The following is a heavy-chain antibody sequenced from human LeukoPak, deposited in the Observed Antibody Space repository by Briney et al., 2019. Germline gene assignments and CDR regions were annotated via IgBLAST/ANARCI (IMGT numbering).Heavy chain of an antibody. CDR1: GGSISSGDYY. Sequence: SETLSLTCTVSGGSISSGDYYWSWIRQPPGKGLEWIGYIYYSGSTYYNPSLKSRVTISVDTSKNQFSLKLSSVTAADTAVYYCARGEVCSSATCPLSFDFWGQGTLVTVSS. V-gene: IGHV4-30-4*01. J-gene: IGHJ4*02. CDR3: ARGEVCSSATCPLSFDF. D-gene: IGHD2-2*01. CDR2: IYYSGST.